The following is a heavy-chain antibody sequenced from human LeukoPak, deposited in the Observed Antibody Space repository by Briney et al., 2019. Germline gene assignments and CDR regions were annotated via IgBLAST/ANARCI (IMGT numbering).Heavy chain of an antibody. J-gene: IGHJ6*02. CDR3: ARAGSSSSYYYYGMDV. CDR1: GFTFSSYW. CDR2: IKQDGSEK. Sequence: GGSLRLSCAASGFTFSSYWMSWVRQAPGKGLKWVANIKQDGSEKYYVDSVKGRFTISRDNAKNSLYLQMNSLRAEDTAVYYCARAGSSSSYYYYGMDVWGQGTTVTVSS. D-gene: IGHD6-6*01. V-gene: IGHV3-7*01.